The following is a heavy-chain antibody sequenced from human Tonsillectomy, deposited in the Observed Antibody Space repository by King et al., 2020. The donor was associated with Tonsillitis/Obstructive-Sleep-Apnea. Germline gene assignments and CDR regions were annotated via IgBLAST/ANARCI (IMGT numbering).Heavy chain of an antibody. CDR2: IYPGDSDT. CDR1: GYSFTSYW. D-gene: IGHD2-15*01. Sequence: EVQLVESGAEVKKPGESLKISCKGSGYSFTSYWIGWVRQMPGKGLEWMGIIYPGDSDTSYSPSFQGQVTISADKSISTAYLQWSSLKASDTAMYYCARPTGYCSGGSCYVGAFDIWGQGTMVTVSS. J-gene: IGHJ3*02. V-gene: IGHV5-51*01. CDR3: ARPTGYCSGGSCYVGAFDI.